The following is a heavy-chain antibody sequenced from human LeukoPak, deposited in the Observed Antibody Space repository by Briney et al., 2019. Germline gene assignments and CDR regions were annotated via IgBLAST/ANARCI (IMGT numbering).Heavy chain of an antibody. J-gene: IGHJ3*02. Sequence: GGSLRLSCAASGFTFSSYGMHWVRQAPGKGLERVAVIWYDGSNKYYADSVKGRFTISRDNSKNTPYLQMNSLRAEDTAVYYCARERQWLATDAFDIWGQGTMVTVSS. CDR1: GFTFSSYG. V-gene: IGHV3-33*01. CDR3: ARERQWLATDAFDI. CDR2: IWYDGSNK. D-gene: IGHD6-19*01.